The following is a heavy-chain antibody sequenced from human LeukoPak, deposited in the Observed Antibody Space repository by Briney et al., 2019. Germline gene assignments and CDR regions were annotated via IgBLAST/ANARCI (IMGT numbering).Heavy chain of an antibody. CDR3: ARRLKCSGGSCYSLDYYYYMDV. V-gene: IGHV4-34*01. CDR1: GVSISGNY. CDR2: INHSGST. J-gene: IGHJ6*03. Sequence: PSETLSLTCTVSGVSISGNYWSWICQPPGKGLEWIGEINHSGSTNYNPSLKSRVTISVDTSKNQFSLKLSSVTAADTAVYYCARRLKCSGGSCYSLDYYYYMDVWGKGTTVTISS. D-gene: IGHD2-15*01.